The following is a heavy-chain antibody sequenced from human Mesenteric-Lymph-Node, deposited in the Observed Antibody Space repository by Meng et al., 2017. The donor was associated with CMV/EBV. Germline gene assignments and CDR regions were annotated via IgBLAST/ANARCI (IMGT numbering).Heavy chain of an antibody. Sequence: SETLSLTCTVSGASITSYYWTWIRQAPGKGLELIGYIYYRETTTYNPSFKSRLTISVDTSKDQFSLRLSSVTAADTAVYYCARGLRYFGYLSGLDVWGQGTTVTVSS. CDR3: ARGLRYFGYLSGLDV. CDR1: GASITSYY. V-gene: IGHV4-59*01. D-gene: IGHD3-9*01. J-gene: IGHJ6*02. CDR2: IYYRETT.